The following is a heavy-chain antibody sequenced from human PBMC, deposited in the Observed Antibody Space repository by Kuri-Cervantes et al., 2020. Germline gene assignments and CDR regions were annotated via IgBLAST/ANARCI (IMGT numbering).Heavy chain of an antibody. CDR3: AKANIVATIPIWVDY. CDR1: GFTFNDYA. J-gene: IGHJ4*02. V-gene: IGHV3-9*01. CDR2: ISWNSGSI. Sequence: SLKISCAASGFTFNDYAMHWVRQTPGKGLGWVSGISWNSGSIGYADSVKGRFSISRDNAKNSLYLQMNSLRTEDTALYYCAKANIVATIPIWVDYWGQGTLVTVSS. D-gene: IGHD5-12*01.